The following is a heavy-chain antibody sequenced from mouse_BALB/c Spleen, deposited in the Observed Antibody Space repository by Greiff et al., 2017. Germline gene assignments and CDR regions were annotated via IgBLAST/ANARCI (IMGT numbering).Heavy chain of an antibody. CDR1: GFSLTSYG. CDR3: AKKGIYGNYAMDY. Sequence: VKLVESGPSLVQPSQSLSITCTVSGFSLTSYGVHWVRQSPGKGLEWLGVIWRGGSTDYNAAFMSRLSITKDNSKSQVFFKMNSLQADDTAIYYCAKKGIYGNYAMDYWGQGTSVTVSS. V-gene: IGHV2-5-1*01. D-gene: IGHD2-1*01. J-gene: IGHJ4*01. CDR2: IWRGGST.